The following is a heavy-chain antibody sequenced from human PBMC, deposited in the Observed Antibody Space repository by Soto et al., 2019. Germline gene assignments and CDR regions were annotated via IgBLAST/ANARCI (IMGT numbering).Heavy chain of an antibody. CDR3: AKDRWCSGGSCYSVVDY. D-gene: IGHD2-15*01. Sequence: GGSLRLSWAASESTFSSYAMIWVRQAPGKGLEWVSAISGSGGSTYYADSVKGRFTISRDNSKNTLYLQMNSLRAEDTAVYYCAKDRWCSGGSCYSVVDYWGQGTLVTVSS. CDR2: ISGSGGST. CDR1: ESTFSSYA. V-gene: IGHV3-23*01. J-gene: IGHJ4*02.